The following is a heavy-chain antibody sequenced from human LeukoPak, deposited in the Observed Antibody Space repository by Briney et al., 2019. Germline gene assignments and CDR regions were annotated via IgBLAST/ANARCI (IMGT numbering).Heavy chain of an antibody. D-gene: IGHD2-15*01. V-gene: IGHV4-39*01. CDR3: ARHYCSGGSCYFDY. CDR1: GGSISSSSYY. J-gene: IGHJ4*02. CDR2: IYYSGST. Sequence: SETLSLTCTVSGGSISSSSYYWGWIRQPPGKGLEWIGSIYYSGSTYYNPSLKSRVTISADTSKNQFSLKLSSVTAADTAVYYCARHYCSGGSCYFDYWGQGTLVTVSS.